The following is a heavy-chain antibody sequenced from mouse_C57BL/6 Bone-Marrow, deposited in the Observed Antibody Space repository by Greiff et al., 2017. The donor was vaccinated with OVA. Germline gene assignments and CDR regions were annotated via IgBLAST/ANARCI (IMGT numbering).Heavy chain of an antibody. CDR2: IYPGSGNI. J-gene: IGHJ2*01. D-gene: IGHD2-2*01. Sequence: VKPMESGAELVRPGASVKLSCKASGYTFTDYYISWVKQRPGQGLEWIARIYPGSGNIYYNEKFKGKATLTAEKSSSTDYMQLSSRTSDDSAVYFCARSERLSDYFDYWGQGTTLTVSS. CDR1: GYTFTDYY. CDR3: ARSERLSDYFDY. V-gene: IGHV1-76*01.